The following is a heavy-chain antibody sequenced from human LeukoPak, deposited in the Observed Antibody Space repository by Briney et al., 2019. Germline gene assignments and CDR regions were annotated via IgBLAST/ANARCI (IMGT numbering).Heavy chain of an antibody. V-gene: IGHV4-34*01. D-gene: IGHD2-21*02. J-gene: IGHJ1*01. CDR1: GGSFSGYY. CDR3: ARAEVAYCGGDCYTEYFQH. Sequence: SETLSLTCAVYGGSFSGYYWGWIRQPPGKGLEWIGEINHSGSTNYNPSLKSRVTISVDTSKNQFSLKLSSVTAADTAVYYCARAEVAYCGGDCYTEYFQHWGQGTLVTVSS. CDR2: INHSGST.